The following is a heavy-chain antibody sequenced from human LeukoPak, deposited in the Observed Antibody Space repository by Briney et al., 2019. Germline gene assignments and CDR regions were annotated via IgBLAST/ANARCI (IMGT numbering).Heavy chain of an antibody. V-gene: IGHV3-9*01. CDR3: LKGGYDY. D-gene: IGHD5-12*01. CDR1: GFTFSSYA. Sequence: GGSLRLSCAASGFTFSSYAMSWVRQAPGKGLEWVSGISWNSGSIGYADSVKGRFTISRDNAKNSLYLQMNSLRAEDTALYYCLKGGYDYWGQGTLVTVSS. CDR2: ISWNSGSI. J-gene: IGHJ4*02.